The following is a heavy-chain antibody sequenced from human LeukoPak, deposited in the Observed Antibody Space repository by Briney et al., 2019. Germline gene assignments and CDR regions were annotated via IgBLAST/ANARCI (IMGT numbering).Heavy chain of an antibody. V-gene: IGHV3-23*01. CDR2: ISGSGGST. Sequence: GGSLRLSCAASGFTFSSYAMSWVRQAPGKGLEWVSAISGSGGSTYCADSVKGRFTISRDNSKNTLYLQMNSLRAEDTAVYYCAKDRPKDPQWLVLGNWFDPWGQGTLVTVSS. J-gene: IGHJ5*02. CDR1: GFTFSSYA. CDR3: AKDRPKDPQWLVLGNWFDP. D-gene: IGHD6-19*01.